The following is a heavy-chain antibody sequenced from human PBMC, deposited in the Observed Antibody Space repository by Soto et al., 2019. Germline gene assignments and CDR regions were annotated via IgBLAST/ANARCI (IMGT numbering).Heavy chain of an antibody. Sequence: QLQLQESGSGLVKPSQTLSLTCAVSGGSISSGGYSWSWIRQPPGKGLEWIGYIYHSGSTYYNPSLKSRVTISVDRSQHHLSLKLSSVPAADTAVYYCARGTSSGYPFDYWGQGTLVTVSS. J-gene: IGHJ4*02. CDR2: IYHSGST. CDR3: ARGTSSGYPFDY. D-gene: IGHD3-22*01. CDR1: GGSISSGGYS. V-gene: IGHV4-30-2*01.